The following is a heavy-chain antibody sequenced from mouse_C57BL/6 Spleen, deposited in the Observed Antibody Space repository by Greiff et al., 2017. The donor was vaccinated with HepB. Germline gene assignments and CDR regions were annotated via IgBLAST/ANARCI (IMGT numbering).Heavy chain of an antibody. Sequence: QVQLQQPGAEPVKPGASVKMSCKASGYTFTSYWITWVKQRPGQGLEWIGDIYPGSGSTNYNEKFKSKATLTVDTSSSTAYMQLSSLTSEDSAVYYCARALDYDGYYVDYWGQGTTLTVSS. V-gene: IGHV1-55*01. CDR2: IYPGSGST. CDR3: ARALDYDGYYVDY. CDR1: GYTFTSYW. D-gene: IGHD2-3*01. J-gene: IGHJ2*01.